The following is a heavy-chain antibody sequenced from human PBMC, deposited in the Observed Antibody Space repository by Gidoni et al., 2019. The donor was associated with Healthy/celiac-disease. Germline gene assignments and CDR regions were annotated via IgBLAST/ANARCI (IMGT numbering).Heavy chain of an antibody. CDR1: GGTFSSYA. CDR2: IIPIFGTA. J-gene: IGHJ3*02. V-gene: IGHV1-69*01. CDR3: AREATEEMATIPGAFDI. Sequence: QVQLVQSGAEVKKPGSSVKVSCKASGGTFSSYAISWVRQAPGQGLEWMGGIIPIFGTANYAQKFQGRVTITADESTSTAYMELSSLRSEDTAVYYCAREATEEMATIPGAFDIWGQGTMVTVSS. D-gene: IGHD5-12*01.